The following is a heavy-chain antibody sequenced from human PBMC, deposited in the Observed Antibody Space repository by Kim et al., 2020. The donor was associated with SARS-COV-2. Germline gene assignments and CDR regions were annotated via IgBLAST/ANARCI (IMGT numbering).Heavy chain of an antibody. CDR2: IYYSGST. Sequence: SETLSLTCTVSGGSISSSSYYWGWIRQPPGKGLGWIGSIYYSGSTYYNPSLKSRVTISVDTSKNQFSLKLSSVTAADTAVYYCARRGSIYDSSGYYLGLTWVDYWGQGTLVTVSS. CDR1: GGSISSSSYY. V-gene: IGHV4-39*01. CDR3: ARRGSIYDSSGYYLGLTWVDY. J-gene: IGHJ4*02. D-gene: IGHD3-22*01.